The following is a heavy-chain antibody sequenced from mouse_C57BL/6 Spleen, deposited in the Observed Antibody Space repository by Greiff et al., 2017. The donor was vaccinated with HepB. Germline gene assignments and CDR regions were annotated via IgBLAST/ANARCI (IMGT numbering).Heavy chain of an antibody. J-gene: IGHJ3*01. D-gene: IGHD1-1*01. CDR1: GYTFTSYW. V-gene: IGHV1-50*01. Sequence: QVQLQQPGAELVKPGASVKLSCKASGYTFTSYWMQWVKQRPGQGLEWIGEIDPSDSYTNYNQKFKGKATLTVDTSSSTTYMQLSSLTSEDSAVYYCARGALDYGSSYDWFAYWGQGTLVTVSA. CDR3: ARGALDYGSSYDWFAY. CDR2: IDPSDSYT.